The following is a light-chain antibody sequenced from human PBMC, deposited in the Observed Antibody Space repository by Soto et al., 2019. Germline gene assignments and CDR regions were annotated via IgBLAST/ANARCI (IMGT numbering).Light chain of an antibody. Sequence: DIQMTQSPSSLSASVGDRVTITFRASQGISNYLAWYQQKPGKVPRLLIFAASTLQSGAPSRFRGAGSETDFTLTISSLQPEDFATYYCQQSYSTPWTFGQGTKVDIK. CDR3: QQSYSTPWT. CDR2: AAS. CDR1: QGISNY. V-gene: IGKV1-27*01. J-gene: IGKJ1*01.